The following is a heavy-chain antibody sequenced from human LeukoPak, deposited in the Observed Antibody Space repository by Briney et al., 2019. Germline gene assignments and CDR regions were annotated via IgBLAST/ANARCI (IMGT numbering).Heavy chain of an antibody. CDR2: ISAYNGNT. Sequence: ASVKVSCKASGYTFTSYGISWVRQAPGQGLEGMGWISAYNGNTNYAQKLQGRVTMTTDTSTSTAYMELRSLRSEDTAVYYCAVLIAVAGTFQYWGQGTLVTVSS. CDR1: GYTFTSYG. CDR3: AVLIAVAGTFQY. D-gene: IGHD6-19*01. J-gene: IGHJ4*02. V-gene: IGHV1-18*01.